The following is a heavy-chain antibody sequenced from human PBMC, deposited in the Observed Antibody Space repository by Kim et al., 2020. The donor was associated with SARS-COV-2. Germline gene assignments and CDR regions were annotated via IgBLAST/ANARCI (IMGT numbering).Heavy chain of an antibody. Sequence: IYYAAPVRGRFTSPRDNDKNALYLQMNSLRAEDTAVYYCARGPNYSPFDYWGQGTLVTVSS. CDR3: ARGPNYSPFDY. D-gene: IGHD4-4*01. J-gene: IGHJ4*02. CDR2: I. V-gene: IGHV3-48*03.